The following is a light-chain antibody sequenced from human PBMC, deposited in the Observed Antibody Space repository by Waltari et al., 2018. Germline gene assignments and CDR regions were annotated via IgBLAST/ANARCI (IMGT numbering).Light chain of an antibody. Sequence: AIQLTQSPPSLSASVGDRVTIACRASQAISSSLVWSQQNPGKAPKRLIYDASTLENGVPSRFSGSGSGTDFTLTISSLQPEDFSTYHCQQFYNYPPTFGQGTRLEIK. J-gene: IGKJ5*01. CDR2: DAS. CDR3: QQFYNYPPT. V-gene: IGKV1D-13*01. CDR1: QAISSS.